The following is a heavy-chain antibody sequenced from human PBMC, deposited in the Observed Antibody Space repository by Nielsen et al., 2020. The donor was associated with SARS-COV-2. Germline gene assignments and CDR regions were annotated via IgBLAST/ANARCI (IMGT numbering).Heavy chain of an antibody. CDR2: ISSSSSYI. D-gene: IGHD3-22*01. CDR3: ARDRYYYDSSGYLYYFDY. V-gene: IGHV3-21*01. J-gene: IGHJ4*02. Sequence: GGSLRLSCEASGFTFSSYSMNWVRQAPGKGLEWVSSISSSSSYIYYADSVKGRFTISRDNAKNSLYLQMNSLRAEDTAVYYCARDRYYYDSSGYLYYFDYWGQGTLVTVSS. CDR1: GFTFSSYS.